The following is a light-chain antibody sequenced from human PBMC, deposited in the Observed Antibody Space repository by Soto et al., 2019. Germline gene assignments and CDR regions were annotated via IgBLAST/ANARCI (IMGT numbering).Light chain of an antibody. CDR1: QNIRNN. CDR3: QQYNNWPPWT. Sequence: EVVMTQSPASLSVSPGERATLSCRASQNIRNNLAWYQQKPGQSPRLLISGASTREAGIPGRFSGSGSGTEFTLIISSLQSEDFAIEYCQQYNNWPPWTFGQGTKVELK. V-gene: IGKV3-15*01. CDR2: GAS. J-gene: IGKJ1*01.